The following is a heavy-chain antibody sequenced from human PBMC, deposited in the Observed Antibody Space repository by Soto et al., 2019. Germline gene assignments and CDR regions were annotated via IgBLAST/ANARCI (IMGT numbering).Heavy chain of an antibody. CDR2: IIPIFGTA. CDR1: GGTFSSYA. D-gene: IGHD1-26*01. V-gene: IGHV1-69*06. J-gene: IGHJ6*02. CDR3: ASGYSGSYSGYYYGMDV. Sequence: GPSVKVSCKASGGTFSSYAISWVRQAPGQGLEWMGGIIPIFGTANYAQKFQGRVTITADKSTSTAYMELSSLRSEDTAVYYCASGYSGSYSGYYYGMDVWGQGTTVTVSS.